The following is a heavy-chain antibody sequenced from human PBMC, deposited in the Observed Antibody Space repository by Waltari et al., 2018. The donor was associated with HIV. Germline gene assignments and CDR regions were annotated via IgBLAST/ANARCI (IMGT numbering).Heavy chain of an antibody. CDR1: GYTLTELS. J-gene: IGHJ2*01. Sequence: QVQLVQSGAEVKKPGASVKVSCKVSGYTLTELSMHWVRQAPGKGLEWMGGLDPEDGETIYAQKFQGRGTMTEDTSTDTAYMELSSLRSEDTAVYYCATGPTLTTVTTNGFDLWGRGTLVTVSS. CDR2: LDPEDGET. CDR3: ATGPTLTTVTTNGFDL. D-gene: IGHD4-17*01. V-gene: IGHV1-24*01.